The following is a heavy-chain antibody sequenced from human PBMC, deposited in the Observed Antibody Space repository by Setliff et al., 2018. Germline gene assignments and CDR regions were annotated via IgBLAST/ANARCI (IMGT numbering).Heavy chain of an antibody. Sequence: NPSETLSLTCGVSGVSINSGHYWGWIRQPPGKGLEWIVTMSHRGRTYYNPSLESRVTMSLDTSKNQFSLRLTYVAAADTAVYYCATPRRDDLDTPFDTFDIWGQGTMVTVSS. CDR1: GVSINSGHY. CDR3: ATPRRDDLDTPFDTFDI. J-gene: IGHJ3*02. D-gene: IGHD3-3*01. V-gene: IGHV4-38-2*01. CDR2: MSHRGRT.